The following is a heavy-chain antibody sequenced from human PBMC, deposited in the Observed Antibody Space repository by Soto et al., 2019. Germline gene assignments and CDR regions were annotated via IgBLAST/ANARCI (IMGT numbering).Heavy chain of an antibody. CDR1: GCPISSYA. D-gene: IGHD3-16*01. V-gene: IGHV3-23*01. J-gene: IGHJ4*02. CDR2: ISVSGGST. CDR3: ASNTRYDPPDY. Sequence: GVSLRLSCAASGCPISSYAMSWVRQAPGKGLAWVSGISVSGGSTYYADSVKGRFTISRDNSKNTLYLQMNSLRAEDTAVYYCASNTRYDPPDYWGQGTLVTVPQ.